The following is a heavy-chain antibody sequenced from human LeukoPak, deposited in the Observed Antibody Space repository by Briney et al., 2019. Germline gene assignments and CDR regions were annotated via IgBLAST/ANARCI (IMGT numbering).Heavy chain of an antibody. V-gene: IGHV4-59*08. CDR3: ARVIAAAANWFDP. CDR2: ISYSGST. CDR1: GGSISSYY. D-gene: IGHD6-13*01. J-gene: IGHJ5*02. Sequence: SETLSLTCTVSGGSISSYYWHWIRQPPGKGLEWIGYISYSGSTNYNPSLKSRVTISVDTSKNQFSLKLNSVTAADTAVYYCARVIAAAANWFDPWGQGTLVTVSS.